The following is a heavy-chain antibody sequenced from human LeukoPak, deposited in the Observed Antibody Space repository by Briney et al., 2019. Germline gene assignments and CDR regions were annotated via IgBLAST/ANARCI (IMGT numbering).Heavy chain of an antibody. CDR1: GYSFTSYW. CDR2: IYPVDSDT. Sequence: GESLKISCEASGYSFTSYWIGWVRQMPGKGLEWVALIYPVDSDTRYNPSFQGQVTISADKPINTVYLQWNSLKASDSAMYYCARHRGTIFGMVMYNWFDPWGQGTLVTVSS. V-gene: IGHV5-51*01. D-gene: IGHD3-3*01. J-gene: IGHJ5*02. CDR3: ARHRGTIFGMVMYNWFDP.